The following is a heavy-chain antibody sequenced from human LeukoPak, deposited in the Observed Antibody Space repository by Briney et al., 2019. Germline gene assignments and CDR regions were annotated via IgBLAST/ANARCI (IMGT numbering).Heavy chain of an antibody. CDR2: ISGSAGST. CDR3: AKEKSYCSSTTCYLYFDY. Sequence: GGSLRLSCAASGFTFSSYAMSWVRQAPGKGLAWVSGISGSAGSTYYADSVKGRFTISRDNSKNTLYLQMNSLRAEDTAVYYCAKEKSYCSSTTCYLYFDYWGQGTLVTVSS. V-gene: IGHV3-23*01. D-gene: IGHD2-2*01. CDR1: GFTFSSYA. J-gene: IGHJ4*02.